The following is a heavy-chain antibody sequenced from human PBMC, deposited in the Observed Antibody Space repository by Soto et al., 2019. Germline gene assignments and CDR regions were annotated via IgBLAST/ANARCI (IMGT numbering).Heavy chain of an antibody. V-gene: IGHV3-7*03. D-gene: IGHD3-3*01. J-gene: IGHJ4*02. CDR2: IKQDGTEK. CDR3: ARDKYYDFWIGYSNYYFDY. Sequence: GGSLRLSCAASGFTFSSYWMSWVRQAPGKGLAWVADIKQDGTEKYYVDSVKGRFTISRDNAKNSLYLQMNSLRAEDTAVYYCARDKYYDFWIGYSNYYFDYWGQGALVTVSS. CDR1: GFTFSSYW.